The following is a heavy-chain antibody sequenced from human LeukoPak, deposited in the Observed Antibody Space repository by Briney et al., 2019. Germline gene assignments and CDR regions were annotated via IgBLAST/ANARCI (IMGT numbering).Heavy chain of an antibody. J-gene: IGHJ4*02. CDR3: ARLPYSSSWPPDDY. CDR1: GYTFTGYY. D-gene: IGHD6-13*01. CDR2: ITPNSGGT. Sequence: ASVKVSCKASGYTFTGYYMHWVRQAPGQGLEWMGWITPNSGGTNYAQKFQGRVTMTRDTSISTAYMELSRLRSDDTAVYYCARLPYSSSWPPDDYWGQGTLVTVST. V-gene: IGHV1-2*02.